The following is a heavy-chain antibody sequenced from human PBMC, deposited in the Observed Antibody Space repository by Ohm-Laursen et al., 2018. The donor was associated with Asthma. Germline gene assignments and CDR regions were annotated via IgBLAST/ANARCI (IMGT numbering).Heavy chain of an antibody. CDR3: EKTYGDFGDYYYSAMDV. J-gene: IGHJ6*02. Sequence: SLRLSCSASGFTFGDYAMHWVRQRPGKGLEWVSGIRWNSDSTGYVDSVKGRFTISRDNAKNSLYLQMNSLRAEDTALYYCEKTYGDFGDYYYSAMDVWGQGTTVTVSS. CDR2: IRWNSDST. V-gene: IGHV3-9*01. CDR1: GFTFGDYA. D-gene: IGHD4-17*01.